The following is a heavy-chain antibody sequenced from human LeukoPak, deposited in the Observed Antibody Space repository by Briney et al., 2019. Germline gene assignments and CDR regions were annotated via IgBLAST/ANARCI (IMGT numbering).Heavy chain of an antibody. V-gene: IGHV4-39*07. J-gene: IGHJ3*02. D-gene: IGHD4-17*01. CDR2: IYYSGTT. Sequence: SETLSLTCTVSGDSIIMSSRYYWAWIRQPPGKGLEWIGNIYYSGTTNYNPSLKSRVTLSIDTSKNQFSLKLRSVTAADTAVYYCARDLVTVTKGFDIWGQGTMVSVSS. CDR1: GDSIIMSSRYY. CDR3: ARDLVTVTKGFDI.